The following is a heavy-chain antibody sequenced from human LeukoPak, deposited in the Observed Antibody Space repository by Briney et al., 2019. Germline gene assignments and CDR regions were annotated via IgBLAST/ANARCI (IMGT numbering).Heavy chain of an antibody. J-gene: IGHJ4*02. CDR1: GFTFSSYS. D-gene: IGHD6-19*01. CDR2: ISWNSGSI. CDR3: AKSVYSSGWYYFDY. V-gene: IGHV3-9*01. Sequence: GGSLRLSCAASGFTFSSYSMNWVRQAPGKGLEWVSGISWNSGSIGYADSVKGRFTISRDNAKNSLYLQMNSLRAEDTALYYCAKSVYSSGWYYFDYWGQGTLVTVSS.